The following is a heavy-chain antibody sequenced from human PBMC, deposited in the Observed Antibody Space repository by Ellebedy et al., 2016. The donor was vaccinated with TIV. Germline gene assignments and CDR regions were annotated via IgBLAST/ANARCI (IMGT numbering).Heavy chain of an antibody. CDR1: GFTFRTYNTYS. D-gene: IGHD1-26*01. Sequence: GESLKISCAASGFTFRTYNTYSMNWVRQAPGKGLEWVSYIGSRTNIIYYADSVKSQFTISRDNAKNSLYLQMNSLRDEDTAVYYCARGGGELLRYAFDIWGHGTMVTVSS. CDR3: ARGGGELLRYAFDI. CDR2: IGSRTNII. V-gene: IGHV3-48*02. J-gene: IGHJ3*02.